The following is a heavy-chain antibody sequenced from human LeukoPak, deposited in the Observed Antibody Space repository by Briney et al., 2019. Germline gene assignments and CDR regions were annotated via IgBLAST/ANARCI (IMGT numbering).Heavy chain of an antibody. V-gene: IGHV4-39*07. CDR3: ARAQSNQMATKI. Sequence: GSLRLSCAASGFTFSSYEMNWVRQAPGKGLEWIGSIYYSGSTYYNPSLKSRVTISVDTSKNQFSLKLSSVTAADTAVYYCARAQSNQMATKIWGQGTLVTVSS. CDR1: GFTFSSYE. D-gene: IGHD5-24*01. CDR2: IYYSGST. J-gene: IGHJ4*02.